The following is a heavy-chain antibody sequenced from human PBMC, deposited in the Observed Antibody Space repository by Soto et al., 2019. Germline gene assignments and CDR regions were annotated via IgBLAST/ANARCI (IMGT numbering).Heavy chain of an antibody. Sequence: EVQLVESGGGLVQPGGSLRLSCAASGFTFSSYSMNWVRHAPGKGLEWVSYISSSSSTIYYADSVKGRFTISRDNAKNSLYLQMNSLRDEDTAVYYCARDLTTTVTTSDYFDYWGQGTLVTVSS. J-gene: IGHJ4*02. D-gene: IGHD4-17*01. CDR2: ISSSSSTI. CDR3: ARDLTTTVTTSDYFDY. CDR1: GFTFSSYS. V-gene: IGHV3-48*02.